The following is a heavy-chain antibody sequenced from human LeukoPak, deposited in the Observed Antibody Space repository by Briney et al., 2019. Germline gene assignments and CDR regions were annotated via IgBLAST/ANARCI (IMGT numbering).Heavy chain of an antibody. CDR3: AGSVTARYLAY. CDR2: IYYSGST. Sequence: TSETLSLTCTVSGGSINSYYWSWIRQPPGKGLEWIGYIYYSGSTNYNPSLKSRVTISVDTSKNQFSLKLSSVTAADTAVYYCAGSVTARYLAYWGQGTLVTVSS. J-gene: IGHJ4*02. CDR1: GGSINSYY. V-gene: IGHV4-59*01. D-gene: IGHD6-6*01.